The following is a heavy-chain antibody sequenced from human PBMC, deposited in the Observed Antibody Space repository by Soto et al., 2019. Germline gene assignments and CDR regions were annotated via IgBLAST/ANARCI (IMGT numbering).Heavy chain of an antibody. CDR3: ARMGTAKYYYDSSGYHAFDI. D-gene: IGHD3-22*01. CDR1: GGTFSSYA. J-gene: IGHJ3*02. V-gene: IGHV1-69*13. CDR2: IIPIFGTA. Sequence: SVKVSCKASGGTFSSYAISWVRQAPGQGLEWMGGIIPIFGTANYAQKFQGRVTITADESTSTAYMELSSLRSEDTAVYYCARMGTAKYYYDSSGYHAFDIWGQGTMVTVSS.